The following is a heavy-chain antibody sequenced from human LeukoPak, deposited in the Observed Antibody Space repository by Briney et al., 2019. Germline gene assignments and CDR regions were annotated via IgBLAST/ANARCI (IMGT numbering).Heavy chain of an antibody. CDR3: ARRGWEPDYYYAMDV. CDR2: VYPDDSDI. D-gene: IGHD1-26*01. CDR1: GYSFTNYW. J-gene: IGHJ6*02. Sequence: TGESLKISCKGSGYSFTNYWIGWVRQMPGKGLEWMGIVYPDDSDIRYSPSFQGQVTISADKSIRTAYLQWSSLKASDTAIYYCARRGWEPDYYYAMDVWGQGTTVTVSS. V-gene: IGHV5-51*01.